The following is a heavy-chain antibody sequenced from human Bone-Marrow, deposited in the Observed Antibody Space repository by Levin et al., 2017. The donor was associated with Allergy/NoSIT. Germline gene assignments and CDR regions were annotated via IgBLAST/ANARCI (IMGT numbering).Heavy chain of an antibody. CDR2: IYYSGST. J-gene: IGHJ5*02. Sequence: SETLSLTCTVSGGSISSYYWSWIRQPPGKGLEWIGYIYYSGSTNYNPSLKSRVTISVDTSKNQFSLKLSSVTAADTAVYYCARSPPVRLFSQDNWFDPWGQGTLVTVSS. D-gene: IGHD3-9*01. CDR3: ARSPPVRLFSQDNWFDP. CDR1: GGSISSYY. V-gene: IGHV4-59*01.